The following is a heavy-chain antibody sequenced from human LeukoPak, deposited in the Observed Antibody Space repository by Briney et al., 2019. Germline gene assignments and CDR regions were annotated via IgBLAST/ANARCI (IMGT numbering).Heavy chain of an antibody. V-gene: IGHV3-20*04. CDR2: INWNGGTS. D-gene: IGHD3-10*01. J-gene: IGHJ4*02. CDR3: ARAGLLWFGELLY. CDR1: GFTFYDYG. Sequence: PGGSLRLSCATSGFTFYDYGMSWVRQAPGKGLEWVSGINWNGGTSGYADSVKGRFTISRDNAKNSLYLQMNSLRAEDTALYYCARAGLLWFGELLYWGQGTLVTVSS.